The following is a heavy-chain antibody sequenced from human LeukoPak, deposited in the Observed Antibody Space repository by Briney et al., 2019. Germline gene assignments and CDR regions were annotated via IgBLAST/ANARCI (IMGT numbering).Heavy chain of an antibody. V-gene: IGHV4-34*01. CDR3: ATRTRYSGRIDY. CDR2: INHSGST. CDR1: GGSFSGYY. D-gene: IGHD1-26*01. Sequence: PSETLSLTCAVYGGSFSGYYWSWIRQPPGKGLEWIGEINHSGSTNYNPSLKSRVTISVDTSKNQFSLKLSSVTAADTAVYYCATRTRYSGRIDYWGQGTLVTVSS. J-gene: IGHJ4*02.